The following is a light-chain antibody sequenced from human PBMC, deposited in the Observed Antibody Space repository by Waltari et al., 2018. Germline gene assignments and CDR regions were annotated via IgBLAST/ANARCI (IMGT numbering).Light chain of an antibody. J-gene: IGKJ1*01. Sequence: DIVMTQSPDSLAVSLGERATINCKSSQSILYSSNNKNYLPWYQLKPGQPPQLLISWASSRESGVPDRFSGSGSGTDFTLTISSLQAEDVAVYFCQQYYSTPRTFGQGTKVEI. CDR1: QSILYSSNNKNY. CDR3: QQYYSTPRT. CDR2: WAS. V-gene: IGKV4-1*01.